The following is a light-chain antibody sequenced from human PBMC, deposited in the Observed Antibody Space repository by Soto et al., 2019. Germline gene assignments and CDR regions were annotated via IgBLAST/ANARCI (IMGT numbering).Light chain of an antibody. CDR2: DVN. CDR1: SSDVGSYNY. V-gene: IGLV2-14*01. CDR3: SSYTSSIS. J-gene: IGLJ2*01. Sequence: QSVLTQPASVSGSPGQSITISCTGTSSDVGSYNYVSWYQQHPGKAPKLMIYDVNTRPSGVSNRFSGSKSGNTASLTISGLQAEDEADYYCSSYTSSISFGGGTKLTVL.